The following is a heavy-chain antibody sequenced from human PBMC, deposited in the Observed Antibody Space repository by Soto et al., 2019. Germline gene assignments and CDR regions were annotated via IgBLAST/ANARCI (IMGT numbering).Heavy chain of an antibody. CDR3: AHRRGLLEAVANWFDP. J-gene: IGHJ5*02. CDR2: IYWNDDK. CDR1: GFSLSTSEVG. D-gene: IGHD3-10*01. V-gene: IGHV2-5*01. Sequence: QITLKESGPTLVKPTQTLTLTCTFSGFSLSTSEVGVGWIRQPPGKALEWLALIYWNDDKRYSPSLKSRLTSSKDTSKSQVVLAMTNMDPVDTATYYCAHRRGLLEAVANWFDPWGQGTLVTVSS.